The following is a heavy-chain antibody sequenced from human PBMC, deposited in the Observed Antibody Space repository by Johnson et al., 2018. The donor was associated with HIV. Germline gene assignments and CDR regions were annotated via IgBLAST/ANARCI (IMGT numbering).Heavy chain of an antibody. CDR1: GFTVSSNY. J-gene: IGHJ3*02. D-gene: IGHD6-13*01. CDR2: IYSGGST. Sequence: VQLVESGGGLVQPGGSLRLSCAASGFTVSSNYMSWVRQAPGKGLEWVSVIYSGGSTYYADSVKARFTISRDNSKNTLYLQMNSLRAEDTAVYYCAETPGIAAAGTGYAFDIWGQGTMVTVSS. CDR3: AETPGIAAAGTGYAFDI. V-gene: IGHV3-66*01.